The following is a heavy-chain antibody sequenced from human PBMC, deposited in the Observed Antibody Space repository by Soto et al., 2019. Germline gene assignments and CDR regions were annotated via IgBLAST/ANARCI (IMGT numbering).Heavy chain of an antibody. CDR2: IYYSGST. CDR3: AGRLGAYYDILTPYYYYYGMDV. CDR1: GGSVSSGSYY. V-gene: IGHV4-61*01. J-gene: IGHJ6*02. Sequence: SETLSLTCTVSGGSVSSGSYYWSWIRQPPGKGLEWIGYIYYSGSTNYNPSLKSRVTISVDTSKNQFSLKLSSVTAADTAVYYCAGRLGAYYDILTPYYYYYGMDVWGQGTTVTVSS. D-gene: IGHD3-9*01.